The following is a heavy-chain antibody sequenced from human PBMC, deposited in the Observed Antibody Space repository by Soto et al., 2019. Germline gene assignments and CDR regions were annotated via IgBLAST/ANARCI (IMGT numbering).Heavy chain of an antibody. J-gene: IGHJ4*02. CDR2: ISGSGGST. V-gene: IGHV3-23*01. CDR3: AKVLEVPAAMVRGGFDY. CDR1: GFTFSSYA. D-gene: IGHD2-2*01. Sequence: EVQLLESGGGLVQPGGSLRLSCAASGFTFSSYAMSWVRQAPGKGLEWVSAISGSGGSTYYADSVKGRFTISRDNSENTLYLQMNSLRAEDTAVYYCAKVLEVPAAMVRGGFDYWGQGTLVTVSS.